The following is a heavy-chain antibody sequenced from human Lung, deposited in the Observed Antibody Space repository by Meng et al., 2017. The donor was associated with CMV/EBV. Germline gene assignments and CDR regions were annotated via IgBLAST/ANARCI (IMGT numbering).Heavy chain of an antibody. Sequence: QGQLVQAGAEVKKPGASVKVSCKASGYTFTGYSMHWLRQAPGQGLEWVGRITPSSGGTTYAQKFQGRVTMTRDTSISTAYMELSSLRSDDAAIYYCVRANLGSADYWGQGTLVTVAS. CDR1: GYTFTGYS. V-gene: IGHV1-2*06. CDR3: VRANLGSADY. CDR2: ITPSSGGT. J-gene: IGHJ4*02. D-gene: IGHD7-27*01.